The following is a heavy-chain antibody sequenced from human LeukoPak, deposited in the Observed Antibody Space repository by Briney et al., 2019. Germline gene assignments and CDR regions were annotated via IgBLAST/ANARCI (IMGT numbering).Heavy chain of an antibody. CDR1: GGSISSFY. D-gene: IGHD3-3*01. CDR2: IYYSGST. CDR3: AKALTISYAFDI. Sequence: SETLSLTCTVSGGSISSFYWSWIRQPPGKGLEWIGYIYYSGSTNYNPSLKSRVTISVDTSKNQFSLKLSSVTAADTAVYYCAKALTISYAFDIWGQGTMVTVSS. J-gene: IGHJ3*02. V-gene: IGHV4-59*01.